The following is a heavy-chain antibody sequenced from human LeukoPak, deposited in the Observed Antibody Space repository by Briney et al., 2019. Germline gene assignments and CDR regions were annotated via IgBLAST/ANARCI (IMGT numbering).Heavy chain of an antibody. CDR1: GFTVSSNY. CDR3: ARDLFGAPDFDY. CDR2: IYSGGST. Sequence: GGSLRLSCAASGFTVSSNYMSWVRQAPGKGLEWVSVIYSGGSTYYADSVKGRFTISRDNSKNTLYLQMNSLRAEDTAVYYCARDLFGAPDFDYWGQGTLVTVSS. D-gene: IGHD3-10*02. V-gene: IGHV3-53*01. J-gene: IGHJ4*02.